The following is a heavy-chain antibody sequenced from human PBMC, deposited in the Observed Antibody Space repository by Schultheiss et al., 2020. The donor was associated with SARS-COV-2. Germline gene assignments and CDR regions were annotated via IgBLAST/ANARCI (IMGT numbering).Heavy chain of an antibody. V-gene: IGHV1-2*02. CDR1: GYTFTSYY. CDR3: AIPWGRGYPEAYYYYGLDL. J-gene: IGHJ6*02. Sequence: ASVKVSCKASGYTFTSYYMHWVRQAPGQGLEWMGRINPSSGGTNVAQNFQGRITMTRDTSVRTVYMELSRLTSDDTAVYYCAIPWGRGYPEAYYYYGLDLWGQGTTVTVSS. CDR2: INPSSGGT. D-gene: IGHD3-16*01.